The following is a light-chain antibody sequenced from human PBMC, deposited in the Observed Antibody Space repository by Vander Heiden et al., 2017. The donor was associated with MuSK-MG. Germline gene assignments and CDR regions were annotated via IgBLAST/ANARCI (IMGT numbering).Light chain of an antibody. V-gene: IGKV3-15*01. CDR3: QQDTHWPWT. CDR1: QSIGNN. J-gene: IGKJ2*02. Sequence: EVVMTQSPATLSVSPGERATLSCRASQSIGNNLAWYHQKPGQPPRLLIHGTFTRATGVPARFSGSGSGTEFTLTIGSLQSEDFAVYYCQQDTHWPWTFGQGTKLEIK. CDR2: GTF.